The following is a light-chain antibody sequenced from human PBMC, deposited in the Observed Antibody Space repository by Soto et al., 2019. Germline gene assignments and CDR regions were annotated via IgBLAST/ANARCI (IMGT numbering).Light chain of an antibody. CDR3: AAWDDSLSGWV. V-gene: IGLV1-44*01. J-gene: IGLJ3*02. CDR2: TNN. Sequence: QSVLTQPPSASGTPGQRVTISCSGSSSNIESNSVNWFQQLPGAAPKLLIYTNNQRPSGVPDRFSGSKSGTSASLAISGLQSEDEADYSCAAWDDSLSGWVFGGGTKLTVL. CDR1: SSNIESNS.